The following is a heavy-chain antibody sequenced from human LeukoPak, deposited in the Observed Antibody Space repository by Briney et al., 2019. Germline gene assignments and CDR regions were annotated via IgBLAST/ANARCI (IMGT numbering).Heavy chain of an antibody. D-gene: IGHD3-16*01. CDR1: GASITSTDDY. V-gene: IGHV4-39*07. CDR3: ERMGSDY. J-gene: IGHJ4*02. Sequence: PSETLSLTCSVSGASITSTDDYRGCIRQPPEKGLEWIGNIHHSGYTNYNPSLKSRVTISVDTSKNQFSLKMKSVTAADTAVYYCERMGSDYWGQGTLVTVSS. CDR2: IHHSGYT.